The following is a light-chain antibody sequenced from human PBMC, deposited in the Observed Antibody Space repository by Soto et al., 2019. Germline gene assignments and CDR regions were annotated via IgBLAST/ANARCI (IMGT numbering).Light chain of an antibody. Sequence: EIVLTQSPATLSLSPGERATLSCRASQNVSSYLAWYQQKPGQAPRLLIYDASNRATGIPARFSGSGSGTDFTLTISSLEPEDFVVYYCQQRRNWITFGQGTRLEIK. CDR2: DAS. CDR3: QQRRNWIT. J-gene: IGKJ5*01. CDR1: QNVSSY. V-gene: IGKV3-11*01.